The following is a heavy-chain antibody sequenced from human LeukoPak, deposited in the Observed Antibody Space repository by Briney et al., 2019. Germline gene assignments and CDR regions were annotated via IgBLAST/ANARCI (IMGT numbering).Heavy chain of an antibody. CDR2: IYTSGST. CDR1: GGSISSYY. Sequence: SETLSLTCTVSGGSISSYYWSWIRQPAGKGLEWIGRIYTSGSTNYNPSLKSRVTMSVDTSKNQFSLKLSSVTAADTAVYYCARERLAVAATLGGFNYWGQGTLVTVSS. D-gene: IGHD6-19*01. CDR3: ARERLAVAATLGGFNY. J-gene: IGHJ4*02. V-gene: IGHV4-4*07.